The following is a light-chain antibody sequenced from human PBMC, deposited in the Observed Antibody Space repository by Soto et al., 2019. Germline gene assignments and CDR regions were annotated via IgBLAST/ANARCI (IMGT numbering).Light chain of an antibody. J-gene: IGKJ1*01. V-gene: IGKV3-20*01. Sequence: ETVLTQSPGTLSLSPGERATLSCRASQSVSNSYLAWYQQKPGQAPRLLIYGASSRATGIPDRFSGSGSGTDFTLTISRLEPEDFAVYYCQQYGSSGTFGQGTKVDIK. CDR2: GAS. CDR3: QQYGSSGT. CDR1: QSVSNSY.